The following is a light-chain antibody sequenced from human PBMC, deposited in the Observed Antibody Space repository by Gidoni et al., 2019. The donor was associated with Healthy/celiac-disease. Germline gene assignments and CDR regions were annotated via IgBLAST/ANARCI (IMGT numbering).Light chain of an antibody. V-gene: IGKV1-5*03. J-gene: IGKJ4*01. CDR2: TAS. CDR3: QQYNSYSLT. CDR1: QSISSW. Sequence: DLQMTQSPSTLSASVGDRVTITCRASQSISSWLAWYQQKPGKAPKLLIYTASSLESGVPSRFSGSGSGTEFTLTISSLQPDDFATYYCQQYNSYSLTFGGGTKVEIK.